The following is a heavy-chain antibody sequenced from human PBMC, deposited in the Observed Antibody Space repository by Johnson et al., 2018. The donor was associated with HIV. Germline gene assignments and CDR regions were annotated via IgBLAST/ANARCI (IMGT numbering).Heavy chain of an antibody. V-gene: IGHV3-66*01. CDR1: AFTVSDNY. CDR2: IYTGGST. CDR3: AREEGTDILTRGDAFDI. Sequence: EKLVESGGGLVQPGGSLRLSCAASAFTVSDNYLSWVRQAPGKGLEWVSVIYTGGSTSYSDSVKGRFTISRDNAKNSLYLQMNSLRAEDTAVYYCAREEGTDILTRGDAFDIWGQGTMVTVSS. D-gene: IGHD3-9*01. J-gene: IGHJ3*02.